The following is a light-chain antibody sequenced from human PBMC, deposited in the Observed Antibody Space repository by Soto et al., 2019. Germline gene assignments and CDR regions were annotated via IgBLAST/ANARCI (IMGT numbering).Light chain of an antibody. J-gene: IGLJ3*02. CDR3: AAWDNSLSGWV. CDR1: SSNIGSTS. CDR2: SNN. Sequence: QSVLTQPPSASGTPGQRVTFSCSGSSSNIGSTSVYWYQQLPGTAPKLLIYSNNRRPSGVPDRLSGSKSGTSASLAISGLQSEDEADYYCAAWDNSLSGWVFGGGTQLTVL. V-gene: IGLV1-44*01.